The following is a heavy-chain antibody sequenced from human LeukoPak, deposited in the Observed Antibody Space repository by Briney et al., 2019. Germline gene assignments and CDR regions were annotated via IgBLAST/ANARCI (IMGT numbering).Heavy chain of an antibody. CDR2: IKQDGSEK. CDR3: ARAPYYDSSGYYSEYFQH. CDR1: GFTFSSYW. J-gene: IGHJ1*01. D-gene: IGHD3-22*01. V-gene: IGHV3-7*01. Sequence: GGSLRLSCAASGFTFSSYWMHWVRQAPGKGLEWVANIKQDGSEKYYVDSVKGRFTISRDNAKNSLYLQMNSLRAEDTAVYYCARAPYYDSSGYYSEYFQHWGQGTLVTVSS.